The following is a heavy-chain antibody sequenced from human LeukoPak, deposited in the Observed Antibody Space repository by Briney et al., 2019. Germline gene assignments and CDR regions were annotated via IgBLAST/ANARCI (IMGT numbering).Heavy chain of an antibody. Sequence: GGSLRLSCAASGFTFDDYAMHWVRQAPGKGLEWVSGISWNSGSIGYADSVKGRFTISRDNSKNTLYLQMNSLRAEDTAVYYCAKDDYYDTSGYRDWGQGTLVTVSS. CDR2: ISWNSGSI. CDR3: AKDDYYDTSGYRD. CDR1: GFTFDDYA. J-gene: IGHJ4*02. D-gene: IGHD3-22*01. V-gene: IGHV3-9*01.